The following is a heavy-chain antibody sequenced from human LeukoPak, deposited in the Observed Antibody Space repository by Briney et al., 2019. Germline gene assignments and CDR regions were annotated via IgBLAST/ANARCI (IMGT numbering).Heavy chain of an antibody. CDR2: ISASGGDT. D-gene: IGHD6-13*01. J-gene: IGHJ4*02. CDR3: AKDAAGPEY. V-gene: IGHV3-23*01. Sequence: GGSLRLSCAASGFSFSSYSMSWVRQAPGKGLEWVSGISASGGDTWYPDSVKGRFTISRDNSKNTLFLQMNSLRVEDTAIYYCAKDAAGPEYWGQGTRVTVSS. CDR1: GFSFSSYS.